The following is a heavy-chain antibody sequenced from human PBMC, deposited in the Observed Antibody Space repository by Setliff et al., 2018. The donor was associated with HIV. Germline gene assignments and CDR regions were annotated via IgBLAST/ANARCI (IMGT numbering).Heavy chain of an antibody. V-gene: IGHV4-39*07. J-gene: IGHJ4*02. D-gene: IGHD3-22*01. CDR1: GGFVSRSSYY. CDR2: IYYNGDT. Sequence: SETLSLTCTVSGGFVSRSSYYWGWIRQPRGKRLEWIGTIYYNGDTQYNPSFKSRVIMSVDTSKNQFSLRLISVTAADTAIYYCARGFYYDNNGPYYFDLWGQGIPVTVSS. CDR3: ARGFYYDNNGPYYFDL.